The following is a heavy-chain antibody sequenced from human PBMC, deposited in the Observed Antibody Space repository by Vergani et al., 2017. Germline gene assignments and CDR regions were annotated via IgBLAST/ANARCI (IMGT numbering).Heavy chain of an antibody. J-gene: IGHJ6*02. CDR2: IKSTVDRGTT. V-gene: IGHV3-15*07. D-gene: IGHD3-10*01. Sequence: EVQLVESGGGIVKPGGSLRLSCVASGFSFRNAWMNWVRRTPGKGLEWVGRIKSTVDRGTTDYAAAVKGRFTISRDDSKNTLFLQMNGLKTEDIGVYYFTTDPRYCGYGSCHWLRDHYYYGMDLWGQGTTVTVSS. CDR1: GFSFRNAW. CDR3: TTDPRYCGYGSCHWLRDHYYYGMDL.